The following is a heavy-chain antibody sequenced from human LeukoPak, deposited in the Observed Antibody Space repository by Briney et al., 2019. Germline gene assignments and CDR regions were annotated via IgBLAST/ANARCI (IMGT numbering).Heavy chain of an antibody. Sequence: PGGSLRLYCAASGFTVSSNYMSWVRQAPGKGLEWVSVIYSGGSTYYADSVKGRFTISRDNSKNTLYLQMNSLRAEDTAVYYCAREASIAAAGPDAFDIWGQGTMVTVSS. D-gene: IGHD6-13*01. J-gene: IGHJ3*02. V-gene: IGHV3-53*01. CDR3: AREASIAAAGPDAFDI. CDR2: IYSGGST. CDR1: GFTVSSNY.